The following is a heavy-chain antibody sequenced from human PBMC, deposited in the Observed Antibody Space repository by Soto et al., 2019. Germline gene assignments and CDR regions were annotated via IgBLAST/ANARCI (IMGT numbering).Heavy chain of an antibody. CDR1: GFSFRNYA. D-gene: IGHD3-16*01. J-gene: IGHJ4*02. CDR2: ISNSFSDGNT. CDR3: ARGAVMPDS. V-gene: IGHV3-23*01. Sequence: GGSLRLSCAASGFSFRNYAMNWVRQAPGKGLEWVSAISNSFSDGNTHYADSVKGRFTISRDSSKNTLYLQMNSLRAEDTAVYYCARGAVMPDSWGQGTLVTVSS.